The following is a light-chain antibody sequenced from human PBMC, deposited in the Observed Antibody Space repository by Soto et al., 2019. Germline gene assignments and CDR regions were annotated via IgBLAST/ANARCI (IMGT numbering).Light chain of an antibody. CDR3: QQYNNWPPET. Sequence: EIVMTQSPAILSVSPGERATLSCRASQSGSGNLAWYQQTPGQPPRLLIYAATTRAPGVPDRFSGSGSGTDFSLTIISLQSEDFAVYYCQQYNNWPPETFGQGNKLEIK. CDR1: QSGSGN. J-gene: IGKJ2*01. V-gene: IGKV3-15*01. CDR2: AAT.